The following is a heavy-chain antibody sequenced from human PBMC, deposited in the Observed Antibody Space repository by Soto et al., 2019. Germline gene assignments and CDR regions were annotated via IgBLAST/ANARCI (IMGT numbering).Heavy chain of an antibody. CDR3: VRDSSSWFYYYYGMDV. Sequence: VASVKVSCKASGYTFTSYGISWVRQAPGQGLEWMGWISAYNGNTNYAQKLQGRVSMTTDTSTGTAYMDLRSLRSDDTAIYYCVRDSSSWFYYYYGMDVWGQGTTITVSS. CDR2: ISAYNGNT. CDR1: GYTFTSYG. V-gene: IGHV1-18*01. J-gene: IGHJ6*02. D-gene: IGHD6-13*01.